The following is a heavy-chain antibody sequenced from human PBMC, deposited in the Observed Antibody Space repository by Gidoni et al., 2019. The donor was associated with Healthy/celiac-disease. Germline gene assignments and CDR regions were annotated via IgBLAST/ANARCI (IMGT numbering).Heavy chain of an antibody. Sequence: QVQLVQSVAEVKKPGASVKVSCKASGYTFTSYAMHWVRQAPGQRLEWMGWINAGNGNTKYSQKFQGRVNITRDTSASTAYMELSSMRSEETAVYYCARGYCSSTSCYTGIRYYYYGMDVWGQGNTVTVSS. CDR1: GYTFTSYA. CDR2: INAGNGNT. D-gene: IGHD2-2*02. J-gene: IGHJ6*02. CDR3: ARGYCSSTSCYTGIRYYYYGMDV. V-gene: IGHV1-3*01.